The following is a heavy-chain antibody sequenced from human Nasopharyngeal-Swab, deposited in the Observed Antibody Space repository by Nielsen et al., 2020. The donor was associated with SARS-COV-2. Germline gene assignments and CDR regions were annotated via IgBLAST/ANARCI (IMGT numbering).Heavy chain of an antibody. CDR2: IYHSGST. Sequence: SETLSLTCTVSGYSISSGYYWGWIRQPPGKGLEWIGSIYHSGSTYYNPSLKSRVTISVDTSKYQFSLKLSSVTAADTAVYYCARGGYSSGWVVYWGQGTLVTVSS. CDR3: ARGGYSSGWVVY. J-gene: IGHJ4*02. CDR1: GYSISSGYY. D-gene: IGHD6-19*01. V-gene: IGHV4-38-2*02.